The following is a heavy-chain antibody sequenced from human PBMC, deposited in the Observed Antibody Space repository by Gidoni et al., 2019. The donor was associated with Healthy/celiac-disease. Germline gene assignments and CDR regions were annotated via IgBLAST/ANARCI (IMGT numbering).Heavy chain of an antibody. V-gene: IGHV1-69*01. J-gene: IGHJ4*01. CDR2: ISPIFGTA. Sequence: QVQLVQSGAEVRKPGSSVKVSCKASGGTFSSYAISWVRQAPGQGLEWMGGISPIFGTANYAQKFQGRVTITADESTRIAYMELSSLRSEDTAVYYCARGPLDYYDSSGYYHYWGQGTLVTVSS. CDR3: ARGPLDYYDSSGYYHY. CDR1: GGTFSSYA. D-gene: IGHD3-22*01.